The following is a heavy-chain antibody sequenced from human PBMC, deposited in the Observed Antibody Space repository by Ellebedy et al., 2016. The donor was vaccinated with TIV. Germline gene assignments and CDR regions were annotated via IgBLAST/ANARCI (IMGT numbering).Heavy chain of an antibody. J-gene: IGHJ6*02. D-gene: IGHD2-21*02. Sequence: GGSLRLSXAASGFTFSSYAMHWVRQAPGKGLEWVAVISYDGSNKYYADSVKGRFTISRDNSKNTLYLQMNSLRAEDTAVYYCARAHCGGDCYRAGYYYYYGMDVWGQGTTVTVSS. CDR2: ISYDGSNK. CDR1: GFTFSSYA. CDR3: ARAHCGGDCYRAGYYYYYGMDV. V-gene: IGHV3-30-3*01.